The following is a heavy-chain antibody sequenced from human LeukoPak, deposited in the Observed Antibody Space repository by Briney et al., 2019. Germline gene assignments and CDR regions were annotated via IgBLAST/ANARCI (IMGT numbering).Heavy chain of an antibody. V-gene: IGHV3-9*01. J-gene: IGHJ4*02. CDR1: GFTFDDYA. D-gene: IGHD3-22*01. CDR2: ISRNSGSI. CDR3: AKDHYYDSSGYFDY. Sequence: GGSLRLSCAASGFTFDDYAMRWVRHAPGKGLEWVSYISRNSGSIGCADSVKGRFTISRDNAKNSLYLQMNSLRAEDTALYYCAKDHYYDSSGYFDYWGQGTLVTVSS.